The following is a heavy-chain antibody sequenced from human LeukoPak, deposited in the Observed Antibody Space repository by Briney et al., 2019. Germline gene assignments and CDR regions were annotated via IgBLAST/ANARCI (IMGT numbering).Heavy chain of an antibody. V-gene: IGHV4-59*01. CDR3: ARTNQISETAFDI. CDR1: SGSINNYY. CDR2: ILSSGST. Sequence: SETLSLTCTVSSGSINNYYWSWIRQTPGKGLEWIGYILSSGSTNYNPSVKSRVTISVDTSKNQFSLKLTSVTAADTAVYYCARTNQISETAFDIWGQGTMVIVTS. J-gene: IGHJ3*02. D-gene: IGHD1-14*01.